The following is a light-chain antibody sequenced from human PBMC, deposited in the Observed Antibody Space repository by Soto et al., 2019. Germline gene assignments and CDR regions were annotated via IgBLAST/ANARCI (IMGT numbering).Light chain of an antibody. Sequence: QSALTQPPSVSGAPGQRVTISCTGSSSNIGAGYDVHWYQQLPGTAPKLLIYDNSNRPSGVPDRFSGSKSGTSASLAITGLQAEDEADYYCQSCDRSLSGSRVFGTGTKVTVL. V-gene: IGLV1-40*01. J-gene: IGLJ1*01. CDR2: DNS. CDR1: SSNIGAGYD. CDR3: QSCDRSLSGSRV.